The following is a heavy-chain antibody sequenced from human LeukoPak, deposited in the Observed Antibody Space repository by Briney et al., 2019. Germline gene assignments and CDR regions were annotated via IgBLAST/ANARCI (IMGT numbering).Heavy chain of an antibody. CDR3: ARYGEYGDAFDI. CDR2: ISSSSSYI. Sequence: GGSLRLSCAASGFTFSSYSMNWVRQAPGKGLEGVSSISSSSSYIYYADSVKGRVSISRDNAKNSPYLQMNSLRAEDTAVYYCARYGEYGDAFDIWGQGTMVTVSS. V-gene: IGHV3-21*01. J-gene: IGHJ3*02. D-gene: IGHD4-17*01. CDR1: GFTFSSYS.